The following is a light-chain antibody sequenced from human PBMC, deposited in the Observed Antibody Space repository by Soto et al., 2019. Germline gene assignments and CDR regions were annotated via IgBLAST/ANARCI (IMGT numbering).Light chain of an antibody. V-gene: IGLV2-14*01. J-gene: IGLJ1*01. CDR1: SSDVGAYNY. CDR2: EVT. Sequence: QSALTQPASVSGSPGQSITISCTATSSDVGAYNYVSWYQHHPGKAPKLMIYEVTNQPSGVSNRFSGSKSGNTASLTISGLQAEDEADYYCSSYTTSNTPVVFGTGTKLTVL. CDR3: SSYTTSNTPVV.